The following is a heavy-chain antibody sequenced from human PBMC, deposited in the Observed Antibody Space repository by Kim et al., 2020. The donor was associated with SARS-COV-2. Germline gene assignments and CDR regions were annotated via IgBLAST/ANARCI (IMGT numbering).Heavy chain of an antibody. Sequence: GGSLRLSCAGSSFSLTNVWMNWVRQAPGKGLEWVGRIKTKTDAETADYAAPVKGRFTISIDDSENTVSLQMTSLKTDDTAVYYCTTLRKFCRDSSCYY. D-gene: IGHD3-22*01. J-gene: IGHJ6*01. CDR2: IKTKTDAETA. CDR3: TTLRKFCRDSSCYY. V-gene: IGHV3-15*01. CDR1: SFSLTNVW.